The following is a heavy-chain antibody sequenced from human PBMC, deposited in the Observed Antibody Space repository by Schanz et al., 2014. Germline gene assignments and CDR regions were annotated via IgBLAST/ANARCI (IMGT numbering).Heavy chain of an antibody. Sequence: AELVESGGGVVQPGGSLRLSCAASGFTMRNEWMSWVRQAPGKGLEWVARIKSRIHGGTTDYAAPVKGRFTISRDDSKHTVYLQMDSLKTEDTALYYCTTAHYSSNYETLDYWGQGTLVTVSS. J-gene: IGHJ4*02. V-gene: IGHV3-15*01. CDR2: IKSRIHGGTT. CDR1: GFTMRNEW. CDR3: TTAHYSSNYETLDY. D-gene: IGHD6-13*01.